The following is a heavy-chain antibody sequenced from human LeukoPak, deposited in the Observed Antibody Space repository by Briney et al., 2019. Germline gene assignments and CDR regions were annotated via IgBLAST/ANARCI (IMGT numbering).Heavy chain of an antibody. CDR3: AGGGLRPDFWSGPNWFDP. CDR1: GFTFSSSA. V-gene: IGHV3-23*01. D-gene: IGHD3-3*01. CDR2: ITGSGVST. Sequence: GGSLRVSCAASGFTFSSSAMSWVRQAPGKGLEWASSITGSGVSTYYVDSVKGRFTISRDNSKNTLYLQMNSLRAEDTAVYYCAGGGLRPDFWSGPNWFDPWGQGTLVTVSS. J-gene: IGHJ5*02.